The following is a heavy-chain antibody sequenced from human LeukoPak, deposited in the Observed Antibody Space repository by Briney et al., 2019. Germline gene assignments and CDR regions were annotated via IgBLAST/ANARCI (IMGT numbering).Heavy chain of an antibody. D-gene: IGHD3-10*01. J-gene: IGHJ4*02. CDR3: ARDYKGVRGVDY. CDR1: GGSISSGAYY. V-gene: IGHV4-31*03. Sequence: PLSLTFPVSGGSISSGAYYWSWIRQHPGKGLEWIGYISNSGSAYYNASLKSRFTISMDTAKNQFSLKLNSVTAADTAVYYCARDYKGVRGVDYWGQGTLVTVSS. CDR2: ISNSGSA.